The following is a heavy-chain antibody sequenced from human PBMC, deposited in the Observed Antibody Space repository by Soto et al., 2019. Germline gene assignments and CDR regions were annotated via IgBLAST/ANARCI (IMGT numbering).Heavy chain of an antibody. J-gene: IGHJ4*02. CDR1: GGTFSSYA. D-gene: IGHD2-2*01. CDR2: IIPIFGTA. Sequence: QVQLVQSGAEVKKPGSSVKVSCKASGGTFSSYAISWVRQAPGQGLEWMGGIIPIFGTANYAQKFQGRGTITADEPTSTAYMELSSLRSEDTAVYYCAHIHPYHYFDYWGQGTLVTVSS. V-gene: IGHV1-69*01. CDR3: AHIHPYHYFDY.